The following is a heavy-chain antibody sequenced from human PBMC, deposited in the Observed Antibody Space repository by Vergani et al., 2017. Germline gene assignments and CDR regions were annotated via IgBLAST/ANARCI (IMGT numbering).Heavy chain of an antibody. J-gene: IGHJ4*02. Sequence: EVQLVESGGGLVQPGGSLRLSCAASGFTFSSYSMNWVRQAPGKGLEWVGRIKSKTDGGTTDYAAPVKGRFTISRDDSKNTLYLQMNSLKTEDTAVYYCTTDGGDYDFWSGYYNYWGQGTLVTVSS. CDR3: TTDGGDYDFWSGYYNY. V-gene: IGHV3-15*01. D-gene: IGHD3-3*01. CDR2: IKSKTDGGTT. CDR1: GFTFSSYS.